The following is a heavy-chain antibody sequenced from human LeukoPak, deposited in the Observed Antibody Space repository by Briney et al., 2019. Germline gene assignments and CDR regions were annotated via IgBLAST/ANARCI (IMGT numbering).Heavy chain of an antibody. CDR2: IHHSGDT. V-gene: IGHV4-38-2*02. D-gene: IGHD3-16*01. Sequence: PSETLSLTCTVSGYSITSIYYWGWIRQPPGKGLEWIGSIHHSGDTAYNPSLKSRVTISVDTSMSQFSLKLSSVTAADTAVYYCARSYASSGLDHWGQGTLVTVSS. CDR3: ARSYASSGLDH. J-gene: IGHJ4*02. CDR1: GYSITSIYY.